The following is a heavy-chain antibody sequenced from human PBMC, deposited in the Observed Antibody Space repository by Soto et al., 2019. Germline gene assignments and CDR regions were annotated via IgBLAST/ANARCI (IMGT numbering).Heavy chain of an antibody. V-gene: IGHV4-59*08. D-gene: IGHD3-10*01. Sequence: QVQLQESGPGLVKPSETLSLACSVSGGSIRSYFWSWIRQPPGKGLEWVGYIYYTGSASYNPSLKSRVTMSVDTSKNQFSLKVRSVTAADTAVYYCARSSVPGLHSYYMDVWGKGTTVTVSS. J-gene: IGHJ6*03. CDR1: GGSIRSYF. CDR2: IYYTGSA. CDR3: ARSSVPGLHSYYMDV.